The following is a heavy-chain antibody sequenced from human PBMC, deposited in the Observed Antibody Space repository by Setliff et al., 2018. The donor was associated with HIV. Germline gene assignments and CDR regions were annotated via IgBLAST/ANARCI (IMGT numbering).Heavy chain of an antibody. J-gene: IGHJ6*02. CDR1: GFTFSSYT. V-gene: IGHV3-23*01. CDR3: ARNSGGMLRGGVFSSYYYALDV. Sequence: PGGSLRLSCAASGFTFSSYTTSWVRQAPGKGLEWVSGISGSGANTYHADSVKGRFTISRDDAKNSVYLQMHSLRAQDTAVYYCARNSGGMLRGGVFSSYYYALDVWGQGTTVTVSS. D-gene: IGHD3-10*01. CDR2: ISGSGANT.